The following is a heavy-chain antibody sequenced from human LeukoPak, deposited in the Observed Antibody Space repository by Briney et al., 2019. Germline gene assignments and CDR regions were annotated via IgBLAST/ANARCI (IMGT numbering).Heavy chain of an antibody. CDR1: GGSISNSTYF. V-gene: IGHV4-39*01. Sequence: SETLSLTCTVSGGSISNSTYFWGWLRQPPRKGLEWIGSIYYSGTTYYNPSLKSRLTISVDTSKSQFSLRLSSVTAADTTVYYCARGCTACLDGFDLWGQGTMVTVSS. CDR2: IYYSGTT. J-gene: IGHJ3*01. D-gene: IGHD2-8*01. CDR3: ARGCTACLDGFDL.